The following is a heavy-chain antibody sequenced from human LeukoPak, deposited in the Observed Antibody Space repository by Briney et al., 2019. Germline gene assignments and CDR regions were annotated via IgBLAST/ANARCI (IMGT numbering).Heavy chain of an antibody. Sequence: GGSLRLSCAASGFTFSSYSMNWVRQARGKGLEWVSSISSSSSYIYYADSVKGRFTISRDNAKNSLYLQMNSLRAEDTAVYYCAREDPREIVVSYWGQGTLVTVSS. J-gene: IGHJ4*02. CDR2: ISSSSSYI. D-gene: IGHD3-22*01. CDR3: AREDPREIVVSY. V-gene: IGHV3-21*01. CDR1: GFTFSSYS.